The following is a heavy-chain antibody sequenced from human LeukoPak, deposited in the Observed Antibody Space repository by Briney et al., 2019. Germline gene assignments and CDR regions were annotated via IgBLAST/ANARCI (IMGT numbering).Heavy chain of an antibody. V-gene: IGHV3-64*02. CDR2: ISTNGDST. Sequence: PGGSLRLSCAASGFTFRTYALHWVRQAPGKGLEYVSAISTNGDSTYYADSVKGRFTISRDNSKNTLFLQMGSLRADDMAVYYCAKVKYCSSTSCYYFDYWGQGTLVTVSS. CDR1: GFTFRTYA. CDR3: AKVKYCSSTSCYYFDY. J-gene: IGHJ4*02. D-gene: IGHD2-2*01.